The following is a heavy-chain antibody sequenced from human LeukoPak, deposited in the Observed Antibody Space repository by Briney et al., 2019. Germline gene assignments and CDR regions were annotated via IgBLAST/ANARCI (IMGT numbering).Heavy chain of an antibody. CDR3: AGYSYQHYGMDV. J-gene: IGHJ6*02. CDR2: INPNSGGT. CDR1: GYTFTGYY. V-gene: IGHV1-2*02. Sequence: ASVKVSCKASGYTFTGYYMHWVRQAPGQGLEWMGWINPNSGGTNYAQKFQGRVTMTRDTSISTAYMELSRLRSDDTVVYYCAGYSYQHYGMDVWGQGATVTVSS. D-gene: IGHD1-1*01.